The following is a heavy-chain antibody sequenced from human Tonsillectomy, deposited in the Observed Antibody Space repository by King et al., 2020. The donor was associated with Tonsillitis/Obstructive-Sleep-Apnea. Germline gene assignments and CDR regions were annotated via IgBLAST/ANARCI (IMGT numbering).Heavy chain of an antibody. Sequence: QLQESGPGVVKPSQTLSLTCTVSGGPVSSGSYFWNWIRQHPGKGLESIGYIYYTGSTYYNPSLKSRVSISVDTSKNQFSLKLSSVTAADTAVYYCATVEGSPFGVVSHFGMDVWGQGTTVIVS. V-gene: IGHV4-31*03. CDR1: GGPVSSGSYF. CDR2: IYYTGST. J-gene: IGHJ6*02. CDR3: ATVEGSPFGVVSHFGMDV. D-gene: IGHD3-3*01.